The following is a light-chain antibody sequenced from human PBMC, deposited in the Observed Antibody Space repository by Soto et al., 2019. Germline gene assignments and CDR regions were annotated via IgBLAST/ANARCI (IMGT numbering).Light chain of an antibody. J-gene: IGKJ2*01. CDR2: GAS. Sequence: EIVLTHSPATLSVCPWEIATLSCRASQSVSSNLAWYQQKPGQAPRLLIYGASNRAAGIPDRFSASGSGTDFRLTVSRLEPEDFAVYYRQQYRTSPYTFGQGTKVDIK. V-gene: IGKV3-20*01. CDR3: QQYRTSPYT. CDR1: QSVSSN.